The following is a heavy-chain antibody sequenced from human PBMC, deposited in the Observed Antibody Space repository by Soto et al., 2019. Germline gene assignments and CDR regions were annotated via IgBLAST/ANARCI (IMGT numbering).Heavy chain of an antibody. J-gene: IGHJ4*02. V-gene: IGHV3-74*01. CDR2: ISGDASST. Sequence: EVKVVESGGGLVQPGGSLRLSCAASGFTFSDNWMHWVRQPPGKGPVWVSRISGDASSTSYADSVKGRFTISRDSAKNTGYLQMDGLRVEDTAVYCCTRGGTRTTYWGLFDSWGQGTLFTVSS. CDR1: GFTFSDNW. D-gene: IGHD7-27*01. CDR3: TRGGTRTTYWGLFDS.